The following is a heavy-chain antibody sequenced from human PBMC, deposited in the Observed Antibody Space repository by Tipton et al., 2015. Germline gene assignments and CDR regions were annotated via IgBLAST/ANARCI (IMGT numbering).Heavy chain of an antibody. V-gene: IGHV4-39*01. D-gene: IGHD4-11*01. J-gene: IGHJ4*02. CDR3: ARIYSNYVHDY. Sequence: TLSLTCTVSGGSVTNINYYWGWIRQPPGKGLEWIGSIYYSGSTYYNPSLKSRVTLSIDTSKNQFSLKLSSVTAADTAVYYCARIYSNYVHDYWGQGTLVTVSS. CDR1: GGSVTNINYY. CDR2: IYYSGST.